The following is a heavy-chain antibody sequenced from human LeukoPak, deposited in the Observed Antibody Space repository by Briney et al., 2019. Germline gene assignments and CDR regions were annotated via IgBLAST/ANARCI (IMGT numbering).Heavy chain of an antibody. CDR1: GGSISSYY. CDR3: ARHVRDSSSWYHYCDY. D-gene: IGHD6-13*01. J-gene: IGHJ4*02. CDR2: IYYSGST. V-gene: IGHV4-59*08. Sequence: PSETLSLTCTVSGGSISSYYWSWIRQPPGKGLEWIGYIYYSGSTNYSPSLKSRVTISVDTSKNQFSLKLSSVTAADTAVYYCARHVRDSSSWYHYCDYWGQGTLVTVSS.